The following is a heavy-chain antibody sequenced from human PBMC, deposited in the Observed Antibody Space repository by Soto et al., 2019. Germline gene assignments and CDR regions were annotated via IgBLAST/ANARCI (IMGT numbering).Heavy chain of an antibody. CDR2: INVYNGNT. Sequence: ASVKVSCKASGYTFTTYGISWVRQAPGQGLEWMGWINVYNGNTKYAQKLQGRVTMTTDTSTSTAYMELSSLRSEDTAVYYCARGTDIVVVADGMDVWGQGTTVTVSS. V-gene: IGHV1-18*01. J-gene: IGHJ6*02. D-gene: IGHD2-15*01. CDR3: ARGTDIVVVADGMDV. CDR1: GYTFTTYG.